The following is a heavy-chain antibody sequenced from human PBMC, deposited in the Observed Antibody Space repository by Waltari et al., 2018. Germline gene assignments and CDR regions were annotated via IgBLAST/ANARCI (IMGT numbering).Heavy chain of an antibody. D-gene: IGHD6-13*01. Sequence: QVPLQQSGPGLVKPSQTLSLTCAVSGDSVPVNISAAWNWIRQSPSRGREWLGRTYYRSKWSNEYAVSVRSRITINPDTSKNQFSLHLNSVTPEDTAVYYCARGSSSSFDSWGQGILVTVSS. CDR3: ARGSSSSFDS. CDR2: TYYRSKWSN. J-gene: IGHJ4*02. CDR1: GDSVPVNISAA. V-gene: IGHV6-1*01.